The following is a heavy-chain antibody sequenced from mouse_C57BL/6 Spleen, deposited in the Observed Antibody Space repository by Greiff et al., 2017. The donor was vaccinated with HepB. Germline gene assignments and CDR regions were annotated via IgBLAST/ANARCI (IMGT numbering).Heavy chain of an antibody. V-gene: IGHV1-54*01. CDR2: INPGSGGT. CDR3: ARQYDYEVMDY. CDR1: GYAFTNYL. J-gene: IGHJ4*01. Sequence: QVQLQQSGAELVRPGTSVKVSCKASGYAFTNYLIEWVKQRPGQGLEWIGVINPGSGGTNYNEKFKGKATLTADKYSSTAFMQISSLTSEDSAVYFCARQYDYEVMDYWGQGTSVTVSS. D-gene: IGHD2-10*02.